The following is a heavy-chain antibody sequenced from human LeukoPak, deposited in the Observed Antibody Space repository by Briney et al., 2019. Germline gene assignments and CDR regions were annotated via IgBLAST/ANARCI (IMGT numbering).Heavy chain of an antibody. CDR3: ARAARAARPAYYYYMDV. J-gene: IGHJ6*03. Sequence: GGSLRLSCAASGFTFSSYSMNWVRQAPGKGLEWVSSISSSSSYIYYADSVKGRFTISRDNAKNSLYLQMNSLRAEDTAVYYCARAARAARPAYYYYMDVWGKGTTVTVSS. CDR1: GFTFSSYS. V-gene: IGHV3-21*01. CDR2: ISSSSSYI. D-gene: IGHD6-6*01.